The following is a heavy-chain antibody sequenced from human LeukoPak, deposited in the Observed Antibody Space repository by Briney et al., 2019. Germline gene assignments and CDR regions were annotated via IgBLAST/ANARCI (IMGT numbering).Heavy chain of an antibody. J-gene: IGHJ4*02. CDR1: GGSIRSYY. D-gene: IGHD3-10*01. V-gene: IGHV4-59*12. CDR3: ARGERSWFGGYFDY. CDR2: IYTTVSTNYNPST. Sequence: SETLSLTCTVSGGSIRSYYWSWIRQPAGKGLEWIGRIYTTVSTNYNPSTNYNPSLKSRVSMSVDMSKNQFSLKLSSVTAADTAVYYCARGERSWFGGYFDYWGQGTLVTVSS.